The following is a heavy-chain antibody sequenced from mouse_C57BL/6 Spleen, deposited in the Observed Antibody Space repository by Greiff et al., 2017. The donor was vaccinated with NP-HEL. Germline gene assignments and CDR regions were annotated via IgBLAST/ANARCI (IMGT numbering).Heavy chain of an antibody. CDR1: GFNIKDDY. Sequence: VQLQQSGAELVRPGASVKLSCTASGFNIKDDYMHWVKQRPEQGLEWIGWIDPENGDTEYASKFQGKATITADTSSNTAYLQLSSLTSEDTAVYYCTTRDYYGSIDYWGQGTTLTVSS. D-gene: IGHD1-1*01. CDR3: TTRDYYGSIDY. CDR2: IDPENGDT. J-gene: IGHJ2*01. V-gene: IGHV14-4*01.